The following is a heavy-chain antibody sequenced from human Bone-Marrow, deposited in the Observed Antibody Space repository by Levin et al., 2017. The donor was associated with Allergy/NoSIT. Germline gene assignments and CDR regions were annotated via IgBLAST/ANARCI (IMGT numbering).Heavy chain of an antibody. Sequence: SETLSLTCSLSGDSITSPSDYWGWIRQSPGKGLEWIGSFYYSAITYYNPSFKGRASFSVDTSKNQFSLRLTSVTAADTGVYYCARHISLTASHFDPWGQGTRVTVSS. CDR1: GDSITSPSDY. V-gene: IGHV4-39*01. J-gene: IGHJ5*02. CDR2: FYYSAIT. D-gene: IGHD1-20*01. CDR3: ARHISLTASHFDP.